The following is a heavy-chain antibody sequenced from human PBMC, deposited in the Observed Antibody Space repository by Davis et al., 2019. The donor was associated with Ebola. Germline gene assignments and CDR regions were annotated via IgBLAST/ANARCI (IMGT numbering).Heavy chain of an antibody. CDR3: ARDGRGAVAGTKEYGMDV. Sequence: ASVKVSCKASGYTFTSYGISWVRQAPGQGLEWMGWISAYNGNTNYAQKLQGRVTMTTDTSTSTAYMELRSLRSDDTAVYYCARDGRGAVAGTKEYGMDVWGQGTTVTVSS. CDR1: GYTFTSYG. J-gene: IGHJ6*02. D-gene: IGHD6-19*01. CDR2: ISAYNGNT. V-gene: IGHV1-18*01.